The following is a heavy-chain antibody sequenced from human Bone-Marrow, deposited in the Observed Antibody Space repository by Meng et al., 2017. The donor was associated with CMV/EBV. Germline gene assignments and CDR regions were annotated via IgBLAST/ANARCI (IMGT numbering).Heavy chain of an antibody. CDR2: ISSSGSTI. J-gene: IGHJ6*02. CDR3: AREPLTPMTTVTTNGMDV. CDR1: GFTFSSYE. D-gene: IGHD4-11*01. Sequence: GESLKISCAASGFTFSSYEMNWVRQAPGKGLEWVSYISSSGSTIYYADSVKGRFTISRDNAKNSLYLQMNSLRAEDTAVYYCAREPLTPMTTVTTNGMDVWGQGTTVTVSS. V-gene: IGHV3-48*03.